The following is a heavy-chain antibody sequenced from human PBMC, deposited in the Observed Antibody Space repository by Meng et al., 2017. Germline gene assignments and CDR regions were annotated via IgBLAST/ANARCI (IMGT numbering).Heavy chain of an antibody. CDR3: TRSPGRY. Sequence: GESLKISCTASGFTFGDYAMGWFREAPGKGLERVGIIRSKAYGGTTEYAASVKGRITIPRDDSKSIAYLQMNSLKTEDTAVYYCTRSPGRYWGQGTLVTVSS. V-gene: IGHV3-49*03. J-gene: IGHJ4*02. CDR1: GFTFGDYA. CDR2: IRSKAYGGTT.